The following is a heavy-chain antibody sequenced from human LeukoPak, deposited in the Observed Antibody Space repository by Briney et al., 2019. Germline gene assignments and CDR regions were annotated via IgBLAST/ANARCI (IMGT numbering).Heavy chain of an antibody. J-gene: IGHJ4*02. CDR3: VGPKD. CDR2: IKRDGSDQ. CDR1: GFTFSDYW. Sequence: GGSLRLSCAASGFTFSDYWMNWVRQTPGRGLEWVANIKRDGSDQNYVDSVKGRFTISRDNAKNSLYLQMNSLRAEDTAMYYCVGPKDWGQGTLVTVSS. V-gene: IGHV3-7*01.